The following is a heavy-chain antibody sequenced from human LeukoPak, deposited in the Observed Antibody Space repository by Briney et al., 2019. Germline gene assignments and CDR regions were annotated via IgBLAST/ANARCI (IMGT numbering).Heavy chain of an antibody. Sequence: GGSLRLSCAASGFTFSNYGMHWVRQAPGKGLEWVAFIRFDGNKKYYADSVKGRFTISRDNPKNTLYLQMNSLRPENTAVYYCARQHTSGWTGFDCWGQGTLVTVSA. CDR2: IRFDGNKK. CDR3: ARQHTSGWTGFDC. CDR1: GFTFSNYG. D-gene: IGHD6-19*01. V-gene: IGHV3-30*02. J-gene: IGHJ4*02.